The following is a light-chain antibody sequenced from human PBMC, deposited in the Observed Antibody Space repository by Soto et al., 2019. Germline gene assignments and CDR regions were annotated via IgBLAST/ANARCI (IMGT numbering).Light chain of an antibody. V-gene: IGKV3D-20*02. Sequence: EIVLSQSPGTLSLSPGERATLSCRASQSVVNTHLAWYHRKPGQAPRLLIYDASSRATGIPDRFSGSGSGTDFTLTISRLEPEDFAVYYCQQRKNWQVTFGQGTRLEIK. CDR2: DAS. CDR3: QQRKNWQVT. J-gene: IGKJ5*01. CDR1: QSVVNTH.